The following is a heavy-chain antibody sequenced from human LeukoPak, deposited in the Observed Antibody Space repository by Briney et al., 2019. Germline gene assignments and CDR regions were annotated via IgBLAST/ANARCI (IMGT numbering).Heavy chain of an antibody. J-gene: IGHJ6*03. CDR3: ARYIFLEWFSVGNHMDV. Sequence: SSETLSLTCTVSGGSISSYYWSWIRQPPGKGLEWIGYIYYSGSTNYNPSLKSRVTISVDTSKNQFSLELSSVTAADTAVYYCARYIFLEWFSVGNHMDVWGKGTTVTVSS. V-gene: IGHV4-59*01. D-gene: IGHD3-3*01. CDR2: IYYSGST. CDR1: GGSISSYY.